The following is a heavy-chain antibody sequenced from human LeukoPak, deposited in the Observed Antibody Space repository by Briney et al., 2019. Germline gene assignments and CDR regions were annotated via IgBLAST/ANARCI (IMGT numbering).Heavy chain of an antibody. CDR3: ARGSGVTIFGVVTDAFDI. CDR1: GGSISSGDYY. CDR2: IYYSGST. Sequence: PSETLSLTCTVSGGSISSGDYYWSWIRQPPGKGLEWIGYIYYSGSTYYNPSLKSRVTISVDTSKNQFSLKLSSVTAADTAVYYCARGSGVTIFGVVTDAFDIWGQGTMVTVSS. D-gene: IGHD3-3*01. V-gene: IGHV4-30-4*08. J-gene: IGHJ3*02.